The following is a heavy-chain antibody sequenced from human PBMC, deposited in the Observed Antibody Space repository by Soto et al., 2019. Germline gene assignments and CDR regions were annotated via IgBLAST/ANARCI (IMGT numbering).Heavy chain of an antibody. D-gene: IGHD3-16*02. Sequence: QVQLVQSGAEVQKPGSSVKVSCKASGGTFSSYTISWVRQAPGQGLEWMGRIIPILGIANYAQKFQGRVTITADKSTSTAYMELSSLRSEDTAVYYCASSYDYIWGSYRYTASWYFDLWGRGTLVTVSS. CDR2: IIPILGIA. CDR3: ASSYDYIWGSYRYTASWYFDL. J-gene: IGHJ2*01. CDR1: GGTFSSYT. V-gene: IGHV1-69*02.